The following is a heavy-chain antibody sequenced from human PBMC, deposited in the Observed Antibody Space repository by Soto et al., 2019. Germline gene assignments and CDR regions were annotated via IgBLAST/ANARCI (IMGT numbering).Heavy chain of an antibody. J-gene: IGHJ5*02. CDR2: IYYSGST. V-gene: IGHV4-39*01. Sequence: SETLSLTCTVSGGSISSSSYYWGWIRQPPGKGLEWIGSIYYSGSTYYNPSLKSRVTISVDTSKNQFSLKLSSVTAADTAVYYCARMGDYDFWSGYPHQNNWFDPWGQGTLVTVSS. CDR1: GGSISSSSYY. CDR3: ARMGDYDFWSGYPHQNNWFDP. D-gene: IGHD3-3*01.